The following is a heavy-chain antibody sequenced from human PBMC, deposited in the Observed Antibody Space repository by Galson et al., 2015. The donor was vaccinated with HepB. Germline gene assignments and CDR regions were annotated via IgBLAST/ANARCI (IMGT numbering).Heavy chain of an antibody. CDR3: TRPEEDWEY. CDR2: INPSGDST. D-gene: IGHD3/OR15-3a*01. CDR1: GYTSTTYY. J-gene: IGHJ4*02. Sequence: SVKVSCKASGYTSTTYYIHWVRQAPGQGLEWMGIINPSGDSTIYAQKFQGRVTMTRDTSASTVYMELSSLRSEDTAVYYCTRPEEDWEYWGQGTLVTVSS. V-gene: IGHV1-46*01.